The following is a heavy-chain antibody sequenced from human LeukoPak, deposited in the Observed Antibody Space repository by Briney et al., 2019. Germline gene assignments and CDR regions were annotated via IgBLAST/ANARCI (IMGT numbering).Heavy chain of an antibody. CDR2: IYPANSDT. V-gene: IGHV5-51*01. CDR1: GYSFTSQW. D-gene: IGHD6-13*01. Sequence: GESLKISCKHSGYSFTSQWIRWVRQLPGQGLEWMGIIYPANSDTVYTPSFQGQVTISADKSTDTVFLQWGSLKAPDTAMYYCARLYSSSWKGYFQYWGHGTLVTVSS. J-gene: IGHJ1*01. CDR3: ARLYSSSWKGYFQY.